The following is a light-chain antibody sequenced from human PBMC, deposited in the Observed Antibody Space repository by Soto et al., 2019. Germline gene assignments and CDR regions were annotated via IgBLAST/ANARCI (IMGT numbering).Light chain of an antibody. V-gene: IGLV3-1*01. CDR1: KLGDKY. CDR3: QAWDSSTGGV. Sequence: SYELTQPPSVSVSPGQIASITCSGDKLGDKYACWYQQKPGQSPVLVIYQDSKRPSGIPERFSGSNSGNTATLTISGTQAMDEADYYCQAWDSSTGGVFGGGTKLTVL. CDR2: QDS. J-gene: IGLJ2*01.